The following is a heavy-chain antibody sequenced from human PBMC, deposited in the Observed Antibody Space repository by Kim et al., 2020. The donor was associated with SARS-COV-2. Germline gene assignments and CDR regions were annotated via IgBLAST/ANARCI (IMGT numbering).Heavy chain of an antibody. CDR3: ARVSDYDYVWGSYPSRYYYYYGMDV. Sequence: GGSLRLSCAASGFTFSSYSMNWVRQAPGKGLEWVSSISSSSSYIYYADSVKGRFTISRDNAKNSLYLQMNSLRAEDTAVYYCARVSDYDYVWGSYPSRYYYYYGMDVWGQGTTVTVSS. J-gene: IGHJ6*02. D-gene: IGHD3-16*01. V-gene: IGHV3-21*01. CDR2: ISSSSSYI. CDR1: GFTFSSYS.